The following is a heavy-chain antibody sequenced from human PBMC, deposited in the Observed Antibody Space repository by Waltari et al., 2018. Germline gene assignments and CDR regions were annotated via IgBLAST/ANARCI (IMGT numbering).Heavy chain of an antibody. Sequence: QVQLQESGPGLVKPSRTLSLTCSVSGASVSSDGYSWSWIRQTPGKGLEWIGYIYYSGSTLDNPSLESRAAISVDTSQNQFSLRLTSVTAADTAVYYCVRAPYYYESGTLDEAFDVWGQGTMVTVSS. D-gene: IGHD3-10*01. V-gene: IGHV4-30-4*07. CDR3: VRAPYYYESGTLDEAFDV. J-gene: IGHJ3*01. CDR2: IYYSGST. CDR1: GASVSSDGYS.